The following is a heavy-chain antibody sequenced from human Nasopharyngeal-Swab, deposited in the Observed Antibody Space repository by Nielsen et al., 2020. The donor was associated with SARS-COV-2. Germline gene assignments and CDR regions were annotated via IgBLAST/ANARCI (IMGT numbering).Heavy chain of an antibody. Sequence: GESLKISCAASGFTFNNYNFNWVRQAPGKGLEWVSSISSSSSYIYYADSMKGRFTISRDNAKNSLYLQMNSLRAEDTAVYYCARDGLDYDFWSAYFMDVWGQGTTVIVSS. CDR1: GFTFNNYN. D-gene: IGHD3-3*01. J-gene: IGHJ6*02. V-gene: IGHV3-21*01. CDR2: ISSSSSYI. CDR3: ARDGLDYDFWSAYFMDV.